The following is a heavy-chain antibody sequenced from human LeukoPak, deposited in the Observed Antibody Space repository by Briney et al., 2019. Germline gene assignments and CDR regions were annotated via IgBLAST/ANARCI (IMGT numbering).Heavy chain of an antibody. V-gene: IGHV3-23*01. CDR1: GFTLRGDG. D-gene: IGHD1-26*01. CDR2: ICSGGGTT. CDR3: AKDLRGVGATRGMDV. Sequence: GGSLRHSCAASGFTLRGDGMSWVRQAPGKGREWVSTICSGGGTTYYADSVKGRFTISRDNSKNTLYLQMNSLRAEDTAVYYCAKDLRGVGATRGMDVWGQGTTVTVSS. J-gene: IGHJ6*02.